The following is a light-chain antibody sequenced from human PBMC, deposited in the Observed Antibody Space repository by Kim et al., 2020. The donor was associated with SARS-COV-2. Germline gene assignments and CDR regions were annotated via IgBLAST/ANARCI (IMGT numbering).Light chain of an antibody. J-gene: IGLJ3*02. CDR3: QAWDSSWV. V-gene: IGLV3-1*01. CDR1: KLVDKY. CDR2: QDS. Sequence: SYELTQPPSVSVSPGQTASITCSGDKLVDKYACWYQQKPGQSPVLVIYQDSKRPSGIPERFSGSNSGNTATLTISGTQAMDEADYYCQAWDSSWVFGGGT.